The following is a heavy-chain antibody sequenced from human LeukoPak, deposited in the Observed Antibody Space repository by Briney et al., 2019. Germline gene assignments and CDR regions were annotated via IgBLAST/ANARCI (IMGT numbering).Heavy chain of an antibody. V-gene: IGHV1-2*02. Sequence: ASVKVSCKTSGYTFTGYYMHWVRQAPAQGLEWMAWINPNTGATKYAQTFQGRVTMTRDTSISTAYMDLSGLRSDDTAVYYCAREAVVPAAAYYYYGMDVWGQGTTVTVSS. CDR1: GYTFTGYY. D-gene: IGHD2-2*01. J-gene: IGHJ6*02. CDR2: INPNTGAT. CDR3: AREAVVPAAAYYYYGMDV.